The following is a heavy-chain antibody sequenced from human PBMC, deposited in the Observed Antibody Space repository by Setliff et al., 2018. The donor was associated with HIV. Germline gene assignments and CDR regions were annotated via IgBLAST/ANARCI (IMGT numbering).Heavy chain of an antibody. Sequence: PGGSLRLSCAASGFTFSDHWMHWVRQTPGRGLEWVSYIEGDGTTTNYADFVRGRFTISRDNAKNTLFSQMNSLRADDTAVYYCVRVVVIMGTGPHLDYWGQGALVTVSS. CDR3: VRVVVIMGTGPHLDY. J-gene: IGHJ4*02. V-gene: IGHV3-74*01. CDR1: GFTFSDHW. CDR2: IEGDGTTT. D-gene: IGHD3-22*01.